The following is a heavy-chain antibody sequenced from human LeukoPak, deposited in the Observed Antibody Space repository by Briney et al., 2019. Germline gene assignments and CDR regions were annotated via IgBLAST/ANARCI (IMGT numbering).Heavy chain of an antibody. D-gene: IGHD5-18*01. CDR2: IKKDGSEK. CDR3: ARDLSGIAGYTYGRGIDY. CDR1: GFTFSSHW. Sequence: GGSLRLSCAASGFTFSSHWMSWVRQAPGKGLEWVANIKKDGSEKCYVDAVKGRFTISRDNAKTSLYLQMNSLRAEDTAVYYCARDLSGIAGYTYGRGIDYWGQGTLVTVSS. J-gene: IGHJ4*02. V-gene: IGHV3-7*01.